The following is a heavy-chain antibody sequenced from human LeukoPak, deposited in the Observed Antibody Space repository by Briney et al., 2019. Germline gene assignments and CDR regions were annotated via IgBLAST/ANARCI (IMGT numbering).Heavy chain of an antibody. V-gene: IGHV4-59*06. CDR3: AREGTVTTRPGYFDY. CDR1: GGSISSYY. Sequence: PSETLSLTCTVSGGSISSYYWSWIRQHPGKGLEWIGYIYYSGSTYYNPSLKSRVTISVDTSKNQFSLKLSSVTAADTAVYYCAREGTVTTRPGYFDYWGQGTLVTVSS. CDR2: IYYSGST. D-gene: IGHD4-17*01. J-gene: IGHJ4*02.